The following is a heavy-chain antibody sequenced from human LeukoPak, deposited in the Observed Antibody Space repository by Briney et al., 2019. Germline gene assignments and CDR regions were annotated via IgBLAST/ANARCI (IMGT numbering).Heavy chain of an antibody. V-gene: IGHV3-64*01. CDR1: GFTFSSYA. J-gene: IGHJ6*03. D-gene: IGHD5-18*01. CDR2: ISSNGDST. Sequence: GGSLRLSCAASGFTFSSYAMHWVRQAPGKGLEYVSGISSNGDSTYYANSVKGRFTISRDNSKNTLYLQMGSLRAEDMAVYYCARQDTAMVTFYYYYMDVWGKGTTVTVSS. CDR3: ARQDTAMVTFYYYYMDV.